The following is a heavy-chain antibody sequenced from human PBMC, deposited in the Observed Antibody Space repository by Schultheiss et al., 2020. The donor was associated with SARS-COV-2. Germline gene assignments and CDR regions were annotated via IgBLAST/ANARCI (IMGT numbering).Heavy chain of an antibody. V-gene: IGHV4-59*08. Sequence: GSLRLSCAVYGGSFSGYYWGWIRQPPGKGLEWVGYIYYSGSTNYNPSLKSRVTMSVDTSKNQFSLKLSSVTAADTDVYYCSRGQGLQLRYYYYMDVWGKGTTVTVSS. D-gene: IGHD4-11*01. CDR3: SRGQGLQLRYYYYMDV. CDR1: GGSFSGYY. CDR2: IYYSGST. J-gene: IGHJ6*03.